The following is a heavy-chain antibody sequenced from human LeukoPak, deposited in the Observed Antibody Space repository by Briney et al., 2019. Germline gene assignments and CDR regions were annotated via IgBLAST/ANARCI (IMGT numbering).Heavy chain of an antibody. Sequence: PSETLSLTCTVSGGSISSSSYYWGWIRQPPGKGLEWIGSIYYSASTYYNPSLMSRVTISVDTATNQFSLRLSSVTAADTAVYYCARASYGSGFHGWGQGTLATVSS. CDR2: IYYSAST. CDR3: ARASYGSGFHG. CDR1: GGSISSSSYY. D-gene: IGHD6-19*01. J-gene: IGHJ4*02. V-gene: IGHV4-39*07.